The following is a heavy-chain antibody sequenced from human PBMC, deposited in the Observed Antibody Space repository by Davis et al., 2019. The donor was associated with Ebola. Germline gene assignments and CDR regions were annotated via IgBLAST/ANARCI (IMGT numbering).Heavy chain of an antibody. CDR1: GGSFTAHV. CDR2: IDHSGIR. V-gene: IGHV4-34*01. D-gene: IGHD1-26*01. J-gene: IGHJ4*02. CDR3: ARRRLSSEAIDY. Sequence: MPSETLSLTCAVYGGSFTAHVWHWIRQSPGKGLEWIGEIDHSGIRTYNPSLQNRVTMSVDASKNQFSLRLTSVTAADTAVYYCARRRLSSEAIDYWGQGTLVTVSS.